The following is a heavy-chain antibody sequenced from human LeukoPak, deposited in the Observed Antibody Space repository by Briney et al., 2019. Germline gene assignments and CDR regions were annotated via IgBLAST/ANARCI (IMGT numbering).Heavy chain of an antibody. CDR3: ARDSSSFSYYYYGMDV. V-gene: IGHV3-30*04. Sequence: PGGSLRLSCAASGFTFSSYAMHWVRQAPGKGLEWVAVISYDGSNKYYADSVKGRFTISRDNAKNSLYLQMNSLRAEDTAVYYCARDSSSFSYYYYGMDVWGKGTTVTVSS. D-gene: IGHD6-13*01. CDR1: GFTFSSYA. J-gene: IGHJ6*04. CDR2: ISYDGSNK.